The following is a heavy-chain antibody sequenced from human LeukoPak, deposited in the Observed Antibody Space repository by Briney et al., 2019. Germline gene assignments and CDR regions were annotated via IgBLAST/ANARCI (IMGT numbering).Heavy chain of an antibody. CDR2: IYHSGSS. CDR1: GYSISSGFY. D-gene: IGHD6-19*01. J-gene: IGHJ4*02. CDR3: ARDRGGSGWLNYFDY. V-gene: IGHV4-38-2*02. Sequence: PSETLSLTCTVSGYSISSGFYWGWIRQSPGKGLEWIGNIYHSGSSYYNPSLKSRVTISVDTSKNQFSPKLSSVTAADTAVYYCARDRGGSGWLNYFDYWGQGTLVTVSS.